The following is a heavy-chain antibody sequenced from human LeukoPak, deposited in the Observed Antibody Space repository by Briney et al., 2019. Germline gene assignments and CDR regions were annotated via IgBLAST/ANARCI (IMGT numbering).Heavy chain of an antibody. J-gene: IGHJ4*02. CDR1: GFTFSTYA. CDR2: ISDSGGST. CDR3: AKINDGGCSGYAASDY. V-gene: IGHV3-23*01. D-gene: IGHD2-15*01. Sequence: GGSLRLSCAASGFTFSTYAMSWVRRAPGKGLEWVSAISDSGGSTFYADSVKGRFTISRDNSKNTLYLQMNSLRAEDTAVYYCAKINDGGCSGYAASDYWGQGTLVTVSS.